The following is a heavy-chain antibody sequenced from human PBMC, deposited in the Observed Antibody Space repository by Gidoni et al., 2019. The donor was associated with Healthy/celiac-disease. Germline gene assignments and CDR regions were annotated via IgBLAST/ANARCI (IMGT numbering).Heavy chain of an antibody. Sequence: EVQLVESGGGLVKPGGSLRLSCAASGFTFSSYSMNWVRQAPGKGLGWVSSISSSSSYIYYADSVKGRFTISRDNAKNSLYLQMNSLRAEDTAVYYCARLAAAGGLRWGSSKLDSGVDVWGQGTTVTVSS. CDR1: GFTFSSYS. CDR3: ARLAAAGGLRWGSSKLDSGVDV. D-gene: IGHD6-13*01. J-gene: IGHJ6*02. CDR2: ISSSSSYI. V-gene: IGHV3-21*01.